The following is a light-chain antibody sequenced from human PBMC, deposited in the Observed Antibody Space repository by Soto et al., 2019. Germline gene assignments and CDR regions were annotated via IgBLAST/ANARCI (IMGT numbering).Light chain of an antibody. Sequence: QSVLTQPASVSGSPGQSSTISCPGTSSDVGSYTLVSWYQQHPGKAPKLMIYEVSKRPSGVSNRFSGSKSGNTASLTISGLQAEDEADYYCCSYAGSSTYVFGTGTRSPS. V-gene: IGLV2-23*02. CDR2: EVS. CDR3: CSYAGSSTYV. CDR1: SSDVGSYTL. J-gene: IGLJ1*01.